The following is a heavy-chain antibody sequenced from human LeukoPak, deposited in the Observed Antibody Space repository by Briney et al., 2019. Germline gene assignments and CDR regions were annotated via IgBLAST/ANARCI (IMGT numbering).Heavy chain of an antibody. J-gene: IGHJ4*02. CDR1: GFTFSSYG. D-gene: IGHD3-10*01. CDR3: AKDLRFGELAPFDY. CDR2: IWYDGSNK. V-gene: IGHV3-33*06. Sequence: GGSLRLSCAASGFTFSSYGMHWVRQAPGKGLEGVAVIWYDGSNKYYADAVKGRFTISRDNSKNTLYLQMNSLRAEDTAVYYCAKDLRFGELAPFDYWGQGTLVTVSS.